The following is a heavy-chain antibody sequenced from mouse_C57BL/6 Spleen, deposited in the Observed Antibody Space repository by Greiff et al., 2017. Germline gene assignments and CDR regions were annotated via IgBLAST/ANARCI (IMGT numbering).Heavy chain of an antibody. D-gene: IGHD2-4*01. J-gene: IGHJ2*01. Sequence: DVQLVESGEGLVKPGGSLKLSCAASGFTFSSYAMSWVRQTPEKRLEWVAYISSGGDYIYYADTVKGRFTISRDNARNTPYLQMSSLKSEDTAMYYSTSIDCFYYFDYRGQGTTLTVSS. CDR2: ISSGGDYI. CDR1: GFTFSSYA. V-gene: IGHV5-9-1*02. CDR3: TSIDCFYYFDY.